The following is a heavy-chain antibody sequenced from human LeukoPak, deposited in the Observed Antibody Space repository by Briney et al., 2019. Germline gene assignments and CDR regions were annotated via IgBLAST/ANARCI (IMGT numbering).Heavy chain of an antibody. CDR3: ARVFDS. J-gene: IGHJ4*02. CDR1: GGSVSTSDYH. V-gene: IGHV4-39*07. Sequence: PSETLSLTCTVSGGSVSTSDYHWGWIRQSPVKGLEWIGDVFYTGKTNYNPSLRGRATISIDTSKNQFSLKLTYVTAADSAVYYCARVFDSWGQGTLVTVSS. CDR2: VFYTGKT.